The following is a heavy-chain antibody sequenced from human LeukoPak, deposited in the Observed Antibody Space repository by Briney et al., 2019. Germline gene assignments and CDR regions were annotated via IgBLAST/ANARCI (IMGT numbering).Heavy chain of an antibody. D-gene: IGHD5-18*01. J-gene: IGHJ4*02. V-gene: IGHV1-46*01. CDR3: AIPAMGSLFDY. CDR2: INPSGGST. Sequence: ASVKVSCKASGYTFTSYYMHWVRQAPGQGLEWMGIINPSGGSTSYAQKFQGRVTMTRDTSTSTAYMELSSLRSEDTAVYYCAIPAMGSLFDYWGQGTLVTVSS. CDR1: GYTFTSYY.